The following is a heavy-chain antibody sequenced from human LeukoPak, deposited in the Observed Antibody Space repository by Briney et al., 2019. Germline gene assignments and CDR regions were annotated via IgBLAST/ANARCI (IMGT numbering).Heavy chain of an antibody. CDR2: ISSSSSYI. V-gene: IGHV3-21*01. Sequence: PGGSVRLSCAASGFTFSTHSMSWVRQAPGRGLEWVSSISSSSSYIYYADSVKGRFTISRDNAKNSLYLQMNSLRAEDTAMYYCARLLFTVTVKTDYWGQGTLVTVSS. D-gene: IGHD4-17*01. CDR3: ARLLFTVTVKTDY. CDR1: GFTFSTHS. J-gene: IGHJ4*02.